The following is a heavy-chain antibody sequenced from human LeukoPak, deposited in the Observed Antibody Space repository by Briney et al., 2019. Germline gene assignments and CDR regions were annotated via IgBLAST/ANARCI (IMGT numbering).Heavy chain of an antibody. D-gene: IGHD2-15*01. Sequence: GGSLRLSCVVSGLTVSTNYMSWVRQAPGKGLEWVSVFYRGGETYYADSVKGRFTISRDTSKDTLYLQMDSLRAEDTAVYYCARDGPVAAGEHFDYWGQGTLVTVSS. CDR3: ARDGPVAAGEHFDY. CDR1: GLTVSTNY. V-gene: IGHV3-53*01. CDR2: FYRGGET. J-gene: IGHJ4*02.